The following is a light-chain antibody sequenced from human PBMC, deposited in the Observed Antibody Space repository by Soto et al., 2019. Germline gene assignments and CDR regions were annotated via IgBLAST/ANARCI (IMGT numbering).Light chain of an antibody. CDR3: SPYTASSTYV. V-gene: IGLV2-14*01. Sequence: QSVLTQPASVSGTPGQSITISCTGTSSDVGPYNCVSWYQHHPGKAPKLIIYEVSIRPSGVSNRFSGSKSAITPSLTSSVLQIEDAADYYCSPYTASSTYVFGTGTKVTV. J-gene: IGLJ1*01. CDR2: EVS. CDR1: SSDVGPYNC.